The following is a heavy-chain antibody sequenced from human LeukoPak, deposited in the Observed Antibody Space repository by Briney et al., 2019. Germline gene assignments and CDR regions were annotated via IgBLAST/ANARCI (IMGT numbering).Heavy chain of an antibody. Sequence: GGSLRLSCAASGFSFGGHYMSWLRQAPGKGPEWISYISGNGGDIAYADSVKGRFTISRDNAKNSLHLQMNSLRVEVTAVYHCGRQAGRAGGQWGHGTLIAVSS. V-gene: IGHV3-11*01. D-gene: IGHD3-10*01. CDR2: ISGNGGDI. J-gene: IGHJ4*01. CDR3: GRQAGRAGGQ. CDR1: GFSFGGHY.